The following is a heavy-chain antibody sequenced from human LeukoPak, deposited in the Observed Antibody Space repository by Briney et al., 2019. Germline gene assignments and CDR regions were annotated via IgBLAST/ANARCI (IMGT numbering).Heavy chain of an antibody. CDR3: ARSEDYYDSSGYYDY. J-gene: IGHJ4*02. V-gene: IGHV1-69*04. Sequence: SVKVSCKASGGTFSSYAISWVRQAPGQGLEWVGRIIPILGIANYAQKFEGRVTIIADKTTSTAYMELSSLRSEDTAVYYCARSEDYYDSSGYYDYWGQGTLVTVSS. D-gene: IGHD3-22*01. CDR1: GGTFSSYA. CDR2: IIPILGIA.